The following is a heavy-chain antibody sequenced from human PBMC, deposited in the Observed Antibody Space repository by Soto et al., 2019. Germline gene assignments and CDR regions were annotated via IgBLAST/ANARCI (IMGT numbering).Heavy chain of an antibody. J-gene: IGHJ3*02. CDR3: AHSLGITIFGVVIAYDAFDI. Sequence: QITLKESGPTLVKPTQTLTLTCTFSGFSLSTSGVGVGWIRQPPGKALEWLALTYWNDDKRYSPSLKSRLTITKDTSKNQVVLTMTNMDPVDTATYYCAHSLGITIFGVVIAYDAFDIWGQGTMVTVSS. D-gene: IGHD3-3*01. CDR2: TYWNDDK. CDR1: GFSLSTSGVG. V-gene: IGHV2-5*01.